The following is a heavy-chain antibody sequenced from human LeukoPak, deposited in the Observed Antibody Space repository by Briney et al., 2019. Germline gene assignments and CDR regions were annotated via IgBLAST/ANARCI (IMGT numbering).Heavy chain of an antibody. J-gene: IGHJ4*02. CDR2: VFYSGST. V-gene: IGHV4-39*01. Sequence: SETLSLTCIVSGGSISSSSYYWAWIRQSPGKGLEWIGSVFYSGSTYYNPSLKSRVTISVDTSKNQFSLKMTSATAADTAVYYCVRQTYSSGWNSWGQGTPVTVSS. D-gene: IGHD6-19*01. CDR3: VRQTYSSGWNS. CDR1: GGSISSSSYY.